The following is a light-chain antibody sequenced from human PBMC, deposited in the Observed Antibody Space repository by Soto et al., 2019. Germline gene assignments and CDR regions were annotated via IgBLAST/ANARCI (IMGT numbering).Light chain of an antibody. Sequence: QSVLTQPPSVSGAPGQRVTISCTGSSSNIGAGYDVHWYQQLPGTAPKLLIYGNSNRPSGVPDRFSGSKSGTSASLAITGLQAEDEADYYCQSYGSSLSGWVFGTGTKLTVL. CDR1: SSNIGAGYD. CDR2: GNS. CDR3: QSYGSSLSGWV. V-gene: IGLV1-40*01. J-gene: IGLJ1*01.